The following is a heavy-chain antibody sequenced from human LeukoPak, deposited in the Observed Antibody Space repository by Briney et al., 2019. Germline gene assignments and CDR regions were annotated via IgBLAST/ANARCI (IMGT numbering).Heavy chain of an antibody. V-gene: IGHV4-39*01. CDR2: IYYSGST. J-gene: IGHJ4*02. CDR1: GGSISSSSYY. D-gene: IGHD3-16*02. Sequence: PSETLSLTCTVSGGSISSSSYYWGWIRQPPGKGLEWIGSIYYSGSTYYNPSLKSRVTISVDTSKNQFSLKLSSVTAADTAVYYCARSIYDYVWGSYRLPVDYWGQGTLVTVSS. CDR3: ARSIYDYVWGSYRLPVDY.